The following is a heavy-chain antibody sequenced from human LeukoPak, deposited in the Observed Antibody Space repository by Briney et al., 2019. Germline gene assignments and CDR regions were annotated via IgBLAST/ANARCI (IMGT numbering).Heavy chain of an antibody. CDR2: IYSGGST. J-gene: IGHJ6*03. Sequence: GGSLRLSCAASGFTVSSNYMSWVRQAPGKGLEWVSVIYSGGSTYYADSVKGRFTISRDSSKNTLYLQMNSLRHEDTAVYYCARFYYMDVWGKGTTVTVSS. CDR1: GFTVSSNY. V-gene: IGHV3-66*02. CDR3: ARFYYMDV.